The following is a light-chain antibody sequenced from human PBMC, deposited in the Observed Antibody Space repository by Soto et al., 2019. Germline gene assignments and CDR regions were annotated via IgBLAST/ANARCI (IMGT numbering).Light chain of an antibody. CDR1: QGISSS. CDR2: AAS. V-gene: IGKV1-9*01. Sequence: DIQLTQSPSFLSASVGDRITITCRASQGISSSLAWFQQQAGKAPNLLIYAASTLQRGLPSRFSGSGSGTEFTLTISSLQPEDFATYYCQQINSYPLTFGGGTQVEIK. J-gene: IGKJ4*01. CDR3: QQINSYPLT.